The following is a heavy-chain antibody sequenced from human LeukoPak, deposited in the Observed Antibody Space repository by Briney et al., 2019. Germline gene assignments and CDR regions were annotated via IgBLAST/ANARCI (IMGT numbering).Heavy chain of an antibody. CDR1: SFTVSINY. D-gene: IGHD3-3*01. J-gene: IGHJ5*01. CDR3: ARGFWSGYYYNWFDA. V-gene: IGHV3-66*01. Sequence: GGSLTLSHAAYSFTVSINYMGWVRQAPGKGMEWVLFLYSGGSTSYSDSMKGKFTITRDSSKNTLYLQMNGLRAEATAVYYCARGFWSGYYYNWFDAW. CDR2: LYSGGST.